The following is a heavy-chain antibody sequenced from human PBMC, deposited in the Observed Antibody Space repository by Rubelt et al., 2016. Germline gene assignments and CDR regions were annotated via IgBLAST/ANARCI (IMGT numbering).Heavy chain of an antibody. V-gene: IGHV3-48*04. Sequence: EVQLVESGGGLVQPGGSLRLSCAASGFTFSSYSMNWVRQAPGKGLEWVAYISSSTSSTYSAGSVKGRFTISRDNAKNSLYLQMNSLRAEDTAVYFCARRIAAPRVGAFDSWGQGTMVTVSS. CDR2: ISSSTSST. D-gene: IGHD6-13*01. J-gene: IGHJ3*02. CDR3: ARRIAAPRVGAFDS. CDR1: GFTFSSYS.